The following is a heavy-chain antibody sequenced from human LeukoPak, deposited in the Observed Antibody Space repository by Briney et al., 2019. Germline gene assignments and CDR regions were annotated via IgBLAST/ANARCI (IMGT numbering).Heavy chain of an antibody. D-gene: IGHD3-16*02. Sequence: PGGSLRLSCAASGFTFSSYSMNWVRQAPGKGLEWVSSISSSSSYIYYADSVKGRFTIPRDNAKNSLYLQMNSLRAEDTAVYYCARAYDYVWGSYRFDYWGQGTLVTVSS. CDR3: ARAYDYVWGSYRFDY. CDR1: GFTFSSYS. CDR2: ISSSSSYI. J-gene: IGHJ4*02. V-gene: IGHV3-21*01.